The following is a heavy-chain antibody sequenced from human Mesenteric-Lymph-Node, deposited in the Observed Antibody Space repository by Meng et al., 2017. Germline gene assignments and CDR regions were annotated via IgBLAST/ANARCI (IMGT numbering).Heavy chain of an antibody. J-gene: IGHJ6*02. D-gene: IGHD5-24*01. V-gene: IGHV1-69*13. CDR3: AGPTDGYNLRAHYVMDV. Sequence: SVTVSCKTSGVAFNSYGISWARQAPGQGMEWMGGIIPAFETANNAQKFQGRVTINADESTSTAYMELRSLTSEDTAVYYCAGPTDGYNLRAHYVMDVWGQGTTVTVSS. CDR2: IIPAFETA. CDR1: GVAFNSYG.